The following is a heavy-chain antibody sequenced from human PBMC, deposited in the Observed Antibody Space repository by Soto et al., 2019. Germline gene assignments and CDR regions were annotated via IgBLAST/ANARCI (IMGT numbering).Heavy chain of an antibody. CDR3: ARHVGPRITMVRGP. V-gene: IGHV4-39*01. CDR1: GCSISSSSYY. D-gene: IGHD3-10*01. CDR2: IYYSGST. J-gene: IGHJ5*02. Sequence: SETLSLTCTVSGCSISSSSYYWGWIRQPPGKGLEWIGSIYYSGSTYYNPSLKSRVTISVDTSKNQFSLKLSSVTAADTAAYYCARHVGPRITMVRGPWGQGTLVTVSS.